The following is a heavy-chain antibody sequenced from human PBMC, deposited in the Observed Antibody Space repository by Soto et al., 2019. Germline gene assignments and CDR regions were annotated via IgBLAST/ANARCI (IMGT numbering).Heavy chain of an antibody. J-gene: IGHJ6*02. D-gene: IGHD2-2*01. CDR1: GGSVSSGSYY. CDR3: ARDRVVVVPAAIPLCYYYGMDV. CDR2: IYYSGST. V-gene: IGHV4-61*01. Sequence: QVQLQESGPGLVKPSETLSLTCTVSGGSVSSGSYYWSWIRQPPGKGLEWIGYIYYSGSTNYNPSLRSRVTISVDTSKNQFSLKLSSVTAADTAVYYCARDRVVVVPAAIPLCYYYGMDVWGQGTTVTVSS.